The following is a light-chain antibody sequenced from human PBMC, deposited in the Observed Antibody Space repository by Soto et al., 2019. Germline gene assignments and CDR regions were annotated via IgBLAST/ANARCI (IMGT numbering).Light chain of an antibody. CDR2: GAS. CDR3: QQYGGSPPLT. V-gene: IGKV3-20*01. CDR1: QSVTSSY. J-gene: IGKJ4*01. Sequence: VLTQSPGTLSLSPGERATLSCRASQSVTSSYLAWYQQKPGQAPRLLIYGASSRATGIPDRFSGSGSGTDFPLTISRLEPEDLAVYYCQQYGGSPPLTFGGGTTVEIK.